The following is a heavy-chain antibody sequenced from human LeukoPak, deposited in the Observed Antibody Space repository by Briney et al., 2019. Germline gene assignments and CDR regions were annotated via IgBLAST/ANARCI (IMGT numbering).Heavy chain of an antibody. Sequence: SETLSLTCTVSGGSISSSSYYWGWIRQPPGKGLEWIGSIYYSGSTYYNPSLKSRVTISVDKSKNQFSLKLSSVTAADTAVYYCARSAGQWLVRGVYWGQGTLVTVSS. D-gene: IGHD6-19*01. CDR3: ARSAGQWLVRGVY. V-gene: IGHV4-39*07. J-gene: IGHJ4*02. CDR2: IYYSGST. CDR1: GGSISSSSYY.